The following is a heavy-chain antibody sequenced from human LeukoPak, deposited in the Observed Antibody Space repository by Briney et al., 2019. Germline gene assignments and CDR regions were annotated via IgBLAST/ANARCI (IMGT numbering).Heavy chain of an antibody. CDR2: ISAYNGNT. CDR3: ARPLNCGGDCYSGMDY. J-gene: IGHJ4*02. CDR1: GYTFTSYG. Sequence: GASVKVSCKASGYTFTSYGISWVRQAPGQGLEWMGWISAYNGNTNYAQKLQGRVTMTTDTSTSTAYVELRSLRSDDTAVYYCARPLNCGGDCYSGMDYWGQGTLVTVSS. V-gene: IGHV1-18*01. D-gene: IGHD2-21*02.